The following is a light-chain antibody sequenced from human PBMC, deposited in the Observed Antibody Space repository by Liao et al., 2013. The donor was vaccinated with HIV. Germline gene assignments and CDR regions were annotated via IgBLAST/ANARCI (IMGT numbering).Light chain of an antibody. V-gene: IGLV3-21*01. CDR1: NIGSKH. CDR2: YNG. Sequence: SYVVTQPPSVSEAPGKTARITCERNNIGSKHVHWYQQRPGQAPVLVIYYNGVRPSGIPERFSGSNSGNTATLTISGTQAMDEADYYCQAWDSSTPLYVFGTGTKVTVL. J-gene: IGLJ1*01. CDR3: QAWDSSTPLYV.